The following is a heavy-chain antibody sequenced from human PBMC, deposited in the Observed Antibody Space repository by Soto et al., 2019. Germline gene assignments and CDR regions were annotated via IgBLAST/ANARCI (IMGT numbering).Heavy chain of an antibody. Sequence: ASVKVSCKASGYTFTGYYMHWVRQAPGQGLEWMGWINPNSGGTNYAQKFQGRVTMTRDTSISTAYMELSRLRSDDTAVYYCARGPPSKWSGYPISGYYGMDVWGQGTTVTVSS. J-gene: IGHJ6*02. CDR1: GYTFTGYY. V-gene: IGHV1-2*02. D-gene: IGHD3-3*01. CDR3: ARGPPSKWSGYPISGYYGMDV. CDR2: INPNSGGT.